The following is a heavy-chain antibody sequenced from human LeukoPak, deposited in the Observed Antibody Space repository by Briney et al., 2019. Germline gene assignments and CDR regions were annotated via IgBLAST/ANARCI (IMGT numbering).Heavy chain of an antibody. CDR2: INPNSGGT. Sequence: ATVKVSCKASGYTFTGYYMHWVRPAPGQGLAWMGWINPNSGGTNYAQKFQGRVTMTRDTSISTAYMELSRLRSDDTAVYYCARDRRGGTTMIMHYWGQGTLVTVSS. V-gene: IGHV1-2*02. CDR3: ARDRRGGTTMIMHY. D-gene: IGHD1-1*01. CDR1: GYTFTGYY. J-gene: IGHJ4*02.